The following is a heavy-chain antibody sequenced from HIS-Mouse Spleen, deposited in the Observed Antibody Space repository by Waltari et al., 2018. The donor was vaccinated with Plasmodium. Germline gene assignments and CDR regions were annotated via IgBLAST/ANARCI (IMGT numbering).Heavy chain of an antibody. J-gene: IGHJ4*02. CDR3: ARVWGYSYDY. CDR2: IWYDGSNK. V-gene: IGHV3-33*01. CDR1: GFTFSSFG. D-gene: IGHD5-18*01. Sequence: QVQLVESGGGVVQPGRSLRRSCAASGFTFSSFGMHGVRQAPGKGLEWVAVIWYDGSNKYYADSVKGRFTISRDNSKNTLYLQMNSLRAEDTAVYYCARVWGYSYDYWGQGTLVTVSS.